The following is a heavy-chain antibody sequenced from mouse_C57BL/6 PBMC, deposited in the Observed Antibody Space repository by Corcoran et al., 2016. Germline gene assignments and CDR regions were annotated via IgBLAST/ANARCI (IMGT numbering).Heavy chain of an antibody. CDR2: IYPRSGNT. CDR1: GYTFTSYG. D-gene: IGHD2-3*01. CDR3: VSYDGYYDWYFDV. V-gene: IGHV1-81*01. J-gene: IGHJ1*03. Sequence: QVQLQQSGAELARPGASVKLSCKASGYTFTSYGISWVKQRTGQGLEWIGEIYPRSGNTYYNEKFKGKATLTADKSSSTAYMELRSLTSEDSAVYFCVSYDGYYDWYFDVWGTGTTVTVSS.